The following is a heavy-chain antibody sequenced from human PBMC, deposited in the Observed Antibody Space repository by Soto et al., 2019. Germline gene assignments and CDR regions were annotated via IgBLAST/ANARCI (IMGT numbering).Heavy chain of an antibody. Sequence: QVQLVQSGAEVKKPGASVKVSCKASGYIFTNHYIHWVRQAPGQGLEWMGIINPSGGSTNYLQKFQGRITMTRDTSTSTLYMELSSLRSEDTAVYFCARADYYDSSGFYYDCWGQGTLVTVSS. CDR1: GYIFTNHY. CDR3: ARADYYDSSGFYYDC. CDR2: INPSGGST. D-gene: IGHD3-22*01. J-gene: IGHJ4*02. V-gene: IGHV1-46*01.